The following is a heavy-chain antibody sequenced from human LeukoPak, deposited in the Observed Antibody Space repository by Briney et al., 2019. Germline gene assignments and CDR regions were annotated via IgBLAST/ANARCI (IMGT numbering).Heavy chain of an antibody. V-gene: IGHV1-2*06. CDR1: GHTFTGYY. D-gene: IGHD4-23*01. Sequence: ASVKVSCKASGHTFTGYYMHWVRQAPGQGLEWMGRINPNSGGTNYAQKFQGRVTMTRDTSISTAYMELSRLRSDDTAVYYCARPRLTTVVTLDYWGQGTLVTVSS. J-gene: IGHJ4*02. CDR3: ARPRLTTVVTLDY. CDR2: INPNSGGT.